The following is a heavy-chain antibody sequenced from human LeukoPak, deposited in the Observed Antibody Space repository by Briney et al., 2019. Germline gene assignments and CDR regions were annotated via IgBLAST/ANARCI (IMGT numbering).Heavy chain of an antibody. CDR1: GGSISSYY. V-gene: IGHV4-59*01. J-gene: IGHJ6*02. D-gene: IGHD6-19*01. CDR3: ARDVREAVAGTFYYYYYGMDV. Sequence: SETLSLTCTVSGGSISSYYWSWIRQPPGKGLEWIGYIYYSGSTNYNPSLKSRVTISVDTSKNQFSLKLSSVTAADTAVYYCARDVREAVAGTFYYYYYGMDVWGQGTTVTVS. CDR2: IYYSGST.